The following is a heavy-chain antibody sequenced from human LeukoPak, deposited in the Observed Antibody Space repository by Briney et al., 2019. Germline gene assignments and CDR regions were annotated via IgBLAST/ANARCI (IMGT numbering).Heavy chain of an antibody. V-gene: IGHV4-34*01. CDR1: GGSFSGYY. J-gene: IGHJ4*02. CDR3: ARLRNRVLVDY. Sequence: SETLSLTCAVYGGSFSGYYWSWIRQPPGKGLEWIGEINHSGSTNYNPSLKSRVTISVDTSKNQFSLKLSSVTAADTAVYYCARLRNRVLVDYWGQGTLVTVSS. CDR2: INHSGST. D-gene: IGHD1-14*01.